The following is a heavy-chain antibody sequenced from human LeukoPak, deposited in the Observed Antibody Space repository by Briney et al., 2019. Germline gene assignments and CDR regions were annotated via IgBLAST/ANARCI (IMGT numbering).Heavy chain of an antibody. V-gene: IGHV4-34*01. CDR3: ARGTYNYYDFWSGYAPYYYYYMDV. CDR1: GGSFSGYY. Sequence: PSETLSLTCAVYGGSFSGYYWSWIRQPPGKGLEWIGEINHSGSTNYNPSLKSRVTISADTSKNQFSLKLTSLTAADTAVYYCARGTYNYYDFWSGYAPYYYYYMDVWGTGTTVTVSS. D-gene: IGHD3-3*01. J-gene: IGHJ6*03. CDR2: INHSGST.